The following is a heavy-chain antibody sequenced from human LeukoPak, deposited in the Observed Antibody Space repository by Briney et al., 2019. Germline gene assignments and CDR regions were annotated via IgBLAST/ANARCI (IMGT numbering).Heavy chain of an antibody. CDR3: ARVFTYYYGSGSYSGVRSGFDY. CDR2: IYSGGST. J-gene: IGHJ4*02. Sequence: GGSLRLSCAASGFTVSSNYMSWVRQAPGKGLEWVSVIYSGGSTYYADSVKGRFTISRDNSKNTLYLQMNSLRAEDTAVYYCARVFTYYYGSGSYSGVRSGFDYWGQGTLVTVSS. V-gene: IGHV3-66*01. D-gene: IGHD3-10*01. CDR1: GFTVSSNY.